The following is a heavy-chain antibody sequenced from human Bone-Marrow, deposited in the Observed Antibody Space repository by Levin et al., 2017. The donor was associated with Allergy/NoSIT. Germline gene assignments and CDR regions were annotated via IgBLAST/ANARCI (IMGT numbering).Heavy chain of an antibody. CDR1: GVSISSGDYY. D-gene: IGHD3-3*01. CDR3: ARMREYYAVWSAPAPKVWGLWYFDL. CDR2: MYYSGST. J-gene: IGHJ2*01. Sequence: SETLSLTCTVSGVSISSGDYYWGWIRQTPGKGLEWIASMYYSGSTKYNPSLKSRVAMSVDTSNNQFSLRLNSLIAADTAVYYCARMREYYAVWSAPAPKVWGLWYFDLWGRGTLVTVSS. V-gene: IGHV4-61*08.